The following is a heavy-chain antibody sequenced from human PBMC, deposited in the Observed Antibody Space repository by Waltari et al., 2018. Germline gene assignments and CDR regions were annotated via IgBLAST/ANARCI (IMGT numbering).Heavy chain of an antibody. Sequence: EVQLVESGGGLVKPGGSLRLSCAASGFSFNNTWLSWVRQAPGNGLEWVGRIKSKSDGETTDYSAPVKGRFTISRDDSKTTLYLQMNSLKTEDTAVYFCTALKSWGQGALVIVSS. CDR2: IKSKSDGETT. CDR1: GFSFNNTW. V-gene: IGHV3-15*01. J-gene: IGHJ5*02. CDR3: TALKS.